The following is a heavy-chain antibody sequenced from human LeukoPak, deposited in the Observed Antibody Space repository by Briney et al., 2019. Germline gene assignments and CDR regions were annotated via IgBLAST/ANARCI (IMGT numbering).Heavy chain of an antibody. V-gene: IGHV3-74*01. CDR2: IDSDGSTA. CDR3: ARDEQHLVPFDY. D-gene: IGHD6-13*01. Sequence: GGSLRLSCAASGFTFSSYWMHWVRQAPRKGLVWVSRIDSDGSTASYADSVKGRFTISRDNAKNTLYLQMNSLRAEDTAVYYCARDEQHLVPFDYWGQGTLVTVSS. J-gene: IGHJ4*02. CDR1: GFTFSSYW.